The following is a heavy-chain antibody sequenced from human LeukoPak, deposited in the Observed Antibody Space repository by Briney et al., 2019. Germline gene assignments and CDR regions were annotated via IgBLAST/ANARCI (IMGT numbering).Heavy chain of an antibody. CDR1: GGSFSGYY. V-gene: IGHV4-34*01. CDR2: INHSGST. D-gene: IGHD3-10*01. J-gene: IGHJ4*02. CDR3: ARDVAVYYGSGSYYNGPDY. Sequence: SETLSLTCAVYGGSFSGYYWSWIRQPPGKGLEWIGEINHSGSTNYNPSLKSRVTISVDTSKNQFSLKLSSVTAADTAVYYCARDVAVYYGSGSYYNGPDYWGQGTLVTVSS.